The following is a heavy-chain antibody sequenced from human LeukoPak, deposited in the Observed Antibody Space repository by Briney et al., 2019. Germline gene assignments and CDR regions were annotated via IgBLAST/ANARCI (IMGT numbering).Heavy chain of an antibody. J-gene: IGHJ6*02. D-gene: IGHD6-13*01. Sequence: SETLSLTCTVSGGSIGSYYWSWIRQPPGKGLEWIGYIYYSGSTNYNPSLKSRVTISVDTSKNQFSLKLSSVTAADTAVYYCARDNIAAAGVPSKNYYYYGMDVWGQGTTVTVSS. CDR2: IYYSGST. CDR3: ARDNIAAAGVPSKNYYYYGMDV. V-gene: IGHV4-59*01. CDR1: GGSIGSYY.